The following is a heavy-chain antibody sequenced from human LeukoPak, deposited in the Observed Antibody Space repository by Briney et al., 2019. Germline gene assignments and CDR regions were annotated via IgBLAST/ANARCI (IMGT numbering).Heavy chain of an antibody. CDR3: ARGLHSSFFDY. J-gene: IGHJ4*02. Sequence: SETLSLTCTVSGGSITTSSYYWGWLRQPRGKGLEWIGSVYYSATTYHNPSLKSRVTISVDTSKNQFSVKLSSVTAADTAVYYCARGLHSSFFDYWGQGTLVSVSS. CDR1: GGSITTSSYY. CDR2: VYYSATT. D-gene: IGHD5/OR15-5a*01. V-gene: IGHV4-39*07.